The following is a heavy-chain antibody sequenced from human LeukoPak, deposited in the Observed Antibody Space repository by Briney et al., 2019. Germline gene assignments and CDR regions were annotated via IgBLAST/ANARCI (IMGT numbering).Heavy chain of an antibody. D-gene: IGHD3-10*01. V-gene: IGHV3-23*01. CDR3: VARNGYHYAFDY. J-gene: IGHJ4*02. CDR1: ELTFSAYA. Sequence: GGSLRLSCVGSELTFSAYAMSWGRQTPGKGLEWVSGISGNGANTDSADSVEGRFTISRDNSKDTPYLEMTNLRAEGAAVYYCVARNGYHYAFDYWGQGTQVVVSS. CDR2: ISGNGANT.